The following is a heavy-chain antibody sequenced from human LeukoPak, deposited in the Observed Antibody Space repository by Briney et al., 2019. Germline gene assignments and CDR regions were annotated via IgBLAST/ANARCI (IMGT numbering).Heavy chain of an antibody. CDR3: AKGEVLLWFGEFPPPGEPNPNWFDP. J-gene: IGHJ5*02. CDR2: ISGSGGST. Sequence: GGSLRLSCEASGFTFSSYAMSWVRQAPGKGLKWVSAISGSGGSTYYADSVKGRFTISRDNSKNTLYLQMNSLRAEDTAVYYCAKGEVLLWFGEFPPPGEPNPNWFDPWGQGTLVTVSS. CDR1: GFTFSSYA. D-gene: IGHD3-10*01. V-gene: IGHV3-23*01.